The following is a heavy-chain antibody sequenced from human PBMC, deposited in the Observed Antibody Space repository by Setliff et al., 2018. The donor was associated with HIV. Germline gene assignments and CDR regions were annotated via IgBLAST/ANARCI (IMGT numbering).Heavy chain of an antibody. CDR2: ISGHSDSR. V-gene: IGHV1-18*01. CDR3: ARGWELNV. J-gene: IGHJ4*02. D-gene: IGHD1-7*01. Sequence: ASVKVSCKTSGYSFTSYGINWVRQAPGQGLEWMGWISGHSDSRKYGRQFQGRVTLTMETSTATAFMELTSLTYDDTAVYYCARGWELNVWGQGSLVTVSS. CDR1: GYSFTSYG.